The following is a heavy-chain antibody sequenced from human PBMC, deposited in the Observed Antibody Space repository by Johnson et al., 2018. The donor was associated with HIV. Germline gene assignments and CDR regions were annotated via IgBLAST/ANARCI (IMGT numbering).Heavy chain of an antibody. V-gene: IGHV3-30*18. J-gene: IGHJ3*02. Sequence: QVQLVESGGGVVQPGRSLRLSCAASAFTFSRYGMHWVRQAPGKGLEWVALISYDGSNKYYGDSVKGRFTISRDNSKNTLYVQMNSLRVEDTAVYYCAKDDSPSGAFDIWGQGTMVIVSS. D-gene: IGHD3-10*01. CDR2: ISYDGSNK. CDR1: AFTFSRYG. CDR3: AKDDSPSGAFDI.